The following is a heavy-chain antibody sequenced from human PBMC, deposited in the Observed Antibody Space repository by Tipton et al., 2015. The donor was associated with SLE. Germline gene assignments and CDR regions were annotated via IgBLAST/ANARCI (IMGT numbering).Heavy chain of an antibody. J-gene: IGHJ4*02. V-gene: IGHV3-21*01. D-gene: IGHD3-10*01. CDR3: ARDGYGSGSYLDY. CDR1: GFTFSSYS. CDR2: ISSSSTHI. Sequence: SLRLSCAASGFTFSSYSMNWVRQAPGRGLEWVSSISSSSTHIHYADSVKGRFTISRDNAKNSLFLQMNSLRAEDTAVYYCARDGYGSGSYLDYWGQGTLVTVSS.